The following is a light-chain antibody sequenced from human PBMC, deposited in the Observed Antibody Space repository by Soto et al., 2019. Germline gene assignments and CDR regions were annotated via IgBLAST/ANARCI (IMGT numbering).Light chain of an antibody. CDR3: SSYAASNDLGV. Sequence: QSVLTQPPSASGSPGQSVTISCTGTSSDVGGYNYVSWYQQHPGKAPKLMIYEVSKRPSGVPDRFSGSKSGKTASLTVSGLQPEDEADYYCSSYAASNDLGVXGTGTKVPVL. V-gene: IGLV2-8*01. CDR1: SSDVGGYNY. CDR2: EVS. J-gene: IGLJ1*01.